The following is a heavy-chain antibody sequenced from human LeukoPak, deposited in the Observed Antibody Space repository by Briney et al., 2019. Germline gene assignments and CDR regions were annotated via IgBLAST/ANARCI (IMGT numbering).Heavy chain of an antibody. CDR2: ISSNGGST. Sequence: GGSLRLSCSASGFTFSSYAMHWVRQAPGKGLEYVSAISSNGGSTYYAESVKGRFTISRDNSKNTLYLQMNSLRAEDTAVYYCARGGVSGRYDYWGQGTLVTVSS. CDR3: ARGGVSGRYDY. J-gene: IGHJ4*02. CDR1: GFTFSSYA. D-gene: IGHD3-10*01. V-gene: IGHV3-64*04.